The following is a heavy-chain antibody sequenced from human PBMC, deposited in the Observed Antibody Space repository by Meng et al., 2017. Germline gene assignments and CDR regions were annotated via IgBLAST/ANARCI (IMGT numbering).Heavy chain of an antibody. CDR3: ARVRGGKTEEYYFDY. V-gene: IGHV3-66*02. Sequence: GGSLRLSCAASGFTFSSYAMSWVRQAPGKGLEWVSVIYSGGSTYYADSVKGRFTISRDNSKNTLYLQMNSLRAEDTAVYYCARVRGGKTEEYYFDYWGQGTLVTVSS. CDR1: GFTFSSYA. CDR2: IYSGGST. D-gene: IGHD4-23*01. J-gene: IGHJ4*02.